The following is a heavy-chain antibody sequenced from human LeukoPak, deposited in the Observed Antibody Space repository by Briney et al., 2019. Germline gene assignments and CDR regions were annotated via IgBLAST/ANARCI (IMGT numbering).Heavy chain of an antibody. CDR1: GGSFSGYY. D-gene: IGHD1-1*01. J-gene: IGHJ4*02. CDR2: INHSGST. Sequence: SETLSLTCAVYGGSFSGYYWSWIRQPPGKGLEWIGEINHSGSTNYNPSLKSRVTISVDTSKNQFSLKLTSVTAADTAVYYCASLRDWNDGGSFDFWGQGTLVTVSS. CDR3: ASLRDWNDGGSFDF. V-gene: IGHV4-34*01.